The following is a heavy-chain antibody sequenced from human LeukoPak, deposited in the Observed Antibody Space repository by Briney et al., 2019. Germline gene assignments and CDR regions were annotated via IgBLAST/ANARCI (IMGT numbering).Heavy chain of an antibody. D-gene: IGHD2-15*01. CDR2: ISGSGGST. V-gene: IGHV3-23*01. CDR1: GFTFSSYA. CDR3: AKNLYCGGGSCYPSALGMDV. J-gene: IGHJ6*02. Sequence: GSLRLSCAASGFTFSSYAMSWVRQAPGKGLEWVSAISGSGGSTYYADSVKGRFTISRDNSKNTLFLQMNSLRAEDTAVYYCAKNLYCGGGSCYPSALGMDVWGQGTTVTVSS.